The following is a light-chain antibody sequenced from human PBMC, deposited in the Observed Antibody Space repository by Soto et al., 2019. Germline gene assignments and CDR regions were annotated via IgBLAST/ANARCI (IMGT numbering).Light chain of an antibody. CDR2: AAS. J-gene: IGKJ2*01. V-gene: IGKV3-15*01. CDR1: QSVNSN. Sequence: EIVMTQSPATLSVSPGERATLSCRASQSVNSNLAWYQQKPGQAPRLLIYAASTRATGVPARFSGSGSGTEFTLTISSLQSEDFAVYYCQQYDNWPPRYTFGQGTKLEIK. CDR3: QQYDNWPPRYT.